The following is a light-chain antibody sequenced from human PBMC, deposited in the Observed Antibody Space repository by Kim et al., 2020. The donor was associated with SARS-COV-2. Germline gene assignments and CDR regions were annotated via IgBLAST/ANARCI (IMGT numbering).Light chain of an antibody. CDR3: QQFSTTHAAYP. Sequence: PGERATLSCRASQSISSTFVAWYQQKLGQAPRLLIFAASSRAAGTPDRFSGSGSGTDFTLTISRVEPDDFAVYYCQQFSTTHAAYPFGQATKLEI. CDR1: QSISSTF. V-gene: IGKV3-20*01. CDR2: AAS. J-gene: IGKJ2*01.